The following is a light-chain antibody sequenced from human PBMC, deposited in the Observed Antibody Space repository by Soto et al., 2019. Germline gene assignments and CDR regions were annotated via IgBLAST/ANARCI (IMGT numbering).Light chain of an antibody. V-gene: IGKV3-20*01. J-gene: IGKJ3*01. CDR1: QRVNSTY. CDR3: QQYGRLPCT. CDR2: GAS. Sequence: EIVLTQSPGTLSLSPGARATLSCRTSQRVNSTYLAWYQQKPGQAPRLLMYGASNRATGIPDRFSGSGSGTDFTLTISRLEPEDFTVYYCQQYGRLPCTFGPGTKVDIK.